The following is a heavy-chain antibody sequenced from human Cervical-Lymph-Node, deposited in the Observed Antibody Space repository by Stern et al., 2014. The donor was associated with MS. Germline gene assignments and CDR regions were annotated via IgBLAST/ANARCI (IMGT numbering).Heavy chain of an antibody. CDR1: GYTFTTYA. V-gene: IGHV7-4-1*02. Sequence: DQLVECGSELKKPGASVKVSCKASGYTFTTYAMNWVRQAPGQGLEWMGWINTNTGNPTYAQGFTGRFVFSLDTSVTTAYLQISSLKADDTAVYYCVRHHGVDSSGWYGFDYWGQGTLVTVSS. D-gene: IGHD6-19*01. CDR2: INTNTGNP. J-gene: IGHJ4*02. CDR3: VRHHGVDSSGWYGFDY.